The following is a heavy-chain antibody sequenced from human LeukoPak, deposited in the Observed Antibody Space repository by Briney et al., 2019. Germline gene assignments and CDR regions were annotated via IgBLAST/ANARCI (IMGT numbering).Heavy chain of an antibody. D-gene: IGHD1-7*01. CDR3: ARRRDWNYVLDS. CDR1: GESFSDYY. V-gene: IGHV4-34*01. J-gene: IGHJ4*02. Sequence: SETLSLTCAVYGESFSDYYWSWIRQPPEKGLEWIGQISHDGNTNYNPSLKSRVTLSTDTSKNQFSLRLTSVTTADTAIYYCARRRDWNYVLDSWGQGTPVTVSS. CDR2: ISHDGNT.